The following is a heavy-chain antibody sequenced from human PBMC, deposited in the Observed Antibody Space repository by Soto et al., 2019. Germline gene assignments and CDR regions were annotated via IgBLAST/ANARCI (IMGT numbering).Heavy chain of an antibody. CDR2: IYYSGST. J-gene: IGHJ6*03. CDR3: ARVDYGEGYYYYYMAV. CDR1: GGSISSFY. D-gene: IGHD4-17*01. Sequence: ASETLSLTCTVSGGSISSFYWSWIRQPPGKGLEWIGYIYYSGSTNYNPSLKSRVTISVDTSKNQFSLKLSSVTAADTAVYYCARVDYGEGYYYYYMAVWGKGTTVTVSS. V-gene: IGHV4-59*01.